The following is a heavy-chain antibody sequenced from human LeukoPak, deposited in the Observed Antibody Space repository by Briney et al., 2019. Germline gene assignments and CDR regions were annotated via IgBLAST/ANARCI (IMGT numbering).Heavy chain of an antibody. D-gene: IGHD3-3*01. Sequence: PGGSLRLSCAASGFTFSTYSMIWVRQAPGKGLEWVSSISRSSSSISYADSVRGRFTISRDNANNLLYPQMNSLRAEDTAVYYCARDNYDDSTFDYWGQGTLVTVSS. CDR3: ARDNYDDSTFDY. J-gene: IGHJ4*02. CDR2: ISRSSSSI. V-gene: IGHV3-21*06. CDR1: GFTFSTYS.